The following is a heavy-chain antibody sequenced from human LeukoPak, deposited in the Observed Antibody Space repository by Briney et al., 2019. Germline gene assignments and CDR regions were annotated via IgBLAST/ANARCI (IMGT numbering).Heavy chain of an antibody. Sequence: PSETLSLTCAVYGGSFSGYYWSWIRQPPGKGLEWIGEINHSGSTNYNPSLKSRVPISVDTSKNQFSLKLSSVTAADTAVYYCASLYCSSTSCYAYYMDVWGKGTTVTVSS. V-gene: IGHV4-34*01. CDR1: GGSFSGYY. J-gene: IGHJ6*03. CDR2: INHSGST. D-gene: IGHD2-2*01. CDR3: ASLYCSSTSCYAYYMDV.